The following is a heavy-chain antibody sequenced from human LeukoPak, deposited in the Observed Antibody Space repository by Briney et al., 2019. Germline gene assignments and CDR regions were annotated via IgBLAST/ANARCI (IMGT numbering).Heavy chain of an antibody. CDR1: GGSISSSSYY. CDR3: ARVVAGKNYYYYYYMDV. J-gene: IGHJ6*03. D-gene: IGHD6-19*01. CDR2: IYYSGNT. V-gene: IGHV4-39*07. Sequence: SETLSLTCTVSGGSISSSSYYWGWIRQPPGKGLEWIGSIYYSGNTYYNPSLKSRVTISVDTSKNQFSLKLRSVTAADTAVYYCARVVAGKNYYYYYYMDVWGKGTTVTVSS.